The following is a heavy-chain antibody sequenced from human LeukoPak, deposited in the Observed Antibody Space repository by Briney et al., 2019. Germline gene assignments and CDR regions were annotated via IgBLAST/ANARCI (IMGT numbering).Heavy chain of an antibody. CDR1: GFTFSSYW. J-gene: IGHJ4*02. CDR3: ARHIDWSFDY. CDR2: IKPDGSGK. V-gene: IGHV3-7*01. Sequence: GGSLRLSXAASGFTFSSYWMTWVRQAPGKGLEWVANIKPDGSGKYYVDSVKGRFTISRDNAKNSLHLQMNSLRAEDTAVYYCARHIDWSFDYWGQGALVTVSS. D-gene: IGHD3-9*01.